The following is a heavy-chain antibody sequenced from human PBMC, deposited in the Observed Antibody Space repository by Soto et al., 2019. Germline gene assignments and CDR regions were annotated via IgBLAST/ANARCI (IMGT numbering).Heavy chain of an antibody. J-gene: IGHJ6*03. CDR1: GGSISSYY. Sequence: PSETLSLTCTVSGGSISSYYWSWIRQPPGKGLEWIGYIYYSGSTNYNPSLKSRVTISVDTSKNQFSLKLSSVTAADTAVYYCARLGEEQWLVLGVPYYYYYMDVWGKGTTVTVSS. V-gene: IGHV4-59*01. D-gene: IGHD6-19*01. CDR2: IYYSGST. CDR3: ARLGEEQWLVLGVPYYYYYMDV.